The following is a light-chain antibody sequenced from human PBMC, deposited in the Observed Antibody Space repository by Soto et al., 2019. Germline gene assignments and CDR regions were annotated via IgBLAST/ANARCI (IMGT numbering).Light chain of an antibody. V-gene: IGKV3-20*01. CDR2: GA. Sequence: EIVLTQSPGTLSLSPGERATLSCRASQSVSSTYFAWLQQKAGQAPRLLIHGANRATGIPDRFSGSGSGEHSPLPIHKLELCDFAGFFFYQCGSSLWTFGQGTKVAIK. CDR3: YQCGSSLWT. CDR1: QSVSSTY. J-gene: IGKJ1*01.